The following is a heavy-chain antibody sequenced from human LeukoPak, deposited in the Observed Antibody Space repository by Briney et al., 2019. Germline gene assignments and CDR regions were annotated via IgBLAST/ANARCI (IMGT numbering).Heavy chain of an antibody. CDR1: GYSISSGYY. CDR2: IYHSGST. V-gene: IGHV4-38-2*02. D-gene: IGHD6-13*01. J-gene: IGHJ5*02. CDR3: ARKPVGSWYWFDP. Sequence: KTSETLSLTCTVSGYSISSGYYWGWIRQPPGKGLEWIGSIYHSGSTYYNPSLKSRVTISVDTSKNQFSLKLSSVTAADTAVYYCARKPVGSWYWFDPWGQGTLVSVSS.